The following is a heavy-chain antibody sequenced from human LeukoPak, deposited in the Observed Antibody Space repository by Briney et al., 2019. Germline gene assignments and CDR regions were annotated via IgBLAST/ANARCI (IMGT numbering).Heavy chain of an antibody. CDR3: ASSLGYSSGWDYYYYYYYMDV. CDR1: GYTFTSYD. Sequence: ASVKVSCKASGYTFTSYDINWVRQATGQGLEWMGWMNPNRGNTGYAQKFHGRVTMTRNTSISTAYMELSSLRSEDTAVYYCASSLGYSSGWDYYYYYYYMDVWGKGTTVTVSS. J-gene: IGHJ6*03. CDR2: MNPNRGNT. D-gene: IGHD6-19*01. V-gene: IGHV1-8*01.